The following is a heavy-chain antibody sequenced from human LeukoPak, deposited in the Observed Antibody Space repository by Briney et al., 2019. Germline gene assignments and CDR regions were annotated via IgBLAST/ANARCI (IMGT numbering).Heavy chain of an antibody. CDR3: ARVIRSSGYPDC. CDR2: IYHSGST. CDR1: GYSISSAYY. V-gene: IGHV4-38-2*02. D-gene: IGHD3-22*01. J-gene: IGHJ4*02. Sequence: SETLSLTCTVSGYSISSAYYWGWIRQPPGKGLQWIGSIYHSGSTYYNPSLNSRVSISVDTSKNQFSLKLSSVTAADTAVYYCARVIRSSGYPDCRGQGTLVTVSS.